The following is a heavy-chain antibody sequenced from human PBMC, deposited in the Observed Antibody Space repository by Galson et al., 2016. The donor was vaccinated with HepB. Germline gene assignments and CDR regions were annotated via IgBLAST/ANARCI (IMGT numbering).Heavy chain of an antibody. D-gene: IGHD3-22*01. V-gene: IGHV6-1*01. CDR1: GDSVSSNTAA. CDR3: ARDKYDSSGYRKFDY. CDR2: TYYRSKWFN. J-gene: IGHJ4*02. Sequence: CAISGDSVSSNTAAWNWIRQSPSRGPEWLGRTYYRSKWFNDYEAYVKSRITINPDTSKNQFSLQLNSVTPEDTAVYYCARDKYDSSGYRKFDYWGQGTLVTVSS.